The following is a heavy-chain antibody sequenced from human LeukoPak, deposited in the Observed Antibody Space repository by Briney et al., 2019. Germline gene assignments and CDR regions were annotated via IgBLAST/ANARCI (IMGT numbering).Heavy chain of an antibody. J-gene: IGHJ6*03. CDR1: GYSISSGCY. CDR2: IYNSGST. D-gene: IGHD3-22*01. V-gene: IGHV4-38-2*02. CDR3: ARSAYYYDSSGYYYLDYYYYYMDV. Sequence: SETLSLTCTVSGYSISSGCYWGWIRQSPGKGLEWIGSIYNSGSTYYNPSLKSRVTISIDTSKNQFSLKLSSVTAADTAVYYCARSAYYYDSSGYYYLDYYYYYMDVWGKGTTVTISS.